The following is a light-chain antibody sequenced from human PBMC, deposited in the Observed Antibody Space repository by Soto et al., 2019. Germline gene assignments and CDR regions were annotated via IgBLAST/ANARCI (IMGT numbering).Light chain of an antibody. CDR3: QQRSNWPPST. CDR2: DAS. CDR1: QSVSSY. V-gene: IGKV3-11*01. J-gene: IGKJ1*01. Sequence: EVVLTQSPATLSLSPGERATLSCRASQSVSSYLAWYQQKPGQAPRLLIYDASNWATGIPARFSGSGSGTDFTLTISSLEPEDFAVYYCQQRSNWPPSTFGQGTKVEIK.